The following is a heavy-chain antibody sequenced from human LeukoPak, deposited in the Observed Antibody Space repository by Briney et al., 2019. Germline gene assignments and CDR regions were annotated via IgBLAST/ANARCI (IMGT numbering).Heavy chain of an antibody. V-gene: IGHV3-20*04. J-gene: IGHJ5*02. CDR2: INWNGGST. Sequence: PGGSLRLSCAASGFTFDDYGMSWVRQAPGKGLEWVSGINWNGGSTGYADSVKGRFTISRDNAKNSLYLQMNSLRAEDTAVYYCAREPLIVVVPAAINWFDPWGQGTLVTVSS. CDR1: GFTFDDYG. CDR3: AREPLIVVVPAAINWFDP. D-gene: IGHD2-2*01.